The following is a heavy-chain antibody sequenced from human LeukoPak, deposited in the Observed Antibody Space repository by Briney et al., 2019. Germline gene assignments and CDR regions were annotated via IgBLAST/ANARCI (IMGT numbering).Heavy chain of an antibody. CDR1: GYSFTSYW. D-gene: IGHD5-24*01. Sequence: GESLKISCKGSGYSFTSYWIGWVRQMPGKGLEWMGIIYPGDSDTRYSPSFQGQVTISADKSISTAYLQWSSLKASDTAMYYCARGARLVDSYNLLSPPDYWGQGTLVTVSS. J-gene: IGHJ4*02. CDR3: ARGARLVDSYNLLSPPDY. V-gene: IGHV5-51*01. CDR2: IYPGDSDT.